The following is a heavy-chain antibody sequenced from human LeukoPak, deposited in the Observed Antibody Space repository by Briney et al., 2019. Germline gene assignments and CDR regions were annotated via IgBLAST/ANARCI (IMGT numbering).Heavy chain of an antibody. Sequence: GGSLRLSCAASGFTFSSYEMNWVRQAPGKGLAWVSSISSSTNYIYYADSVKGRFTISRDNAKNSLYLQMNSLRAEDTAVYYCAREFDVWGQGTTVTVSS. CDR1: GFTFSSYE. CDR3: AREFDV. J-gene: IGHJ6*02. CDR2: ISSSTNYI. V-gene: IGHV3-21*01.